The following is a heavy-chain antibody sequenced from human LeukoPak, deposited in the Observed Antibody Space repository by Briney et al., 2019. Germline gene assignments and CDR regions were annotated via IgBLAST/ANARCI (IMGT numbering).Heavy chain of an antibody. D-gene: IGHD3-22*01. V-gene: IGHV1-46*01. CDR3: ARYVAHYYYKCRIAL. J-gene: IGHJ4*02. CDR1: AYTFTTYL. Sequence: ASVKVSCKTSAYTFTTYLWHWVRQAPGQGLEGMGLIDPSGGNTGYAQKFHGRVVMTRDTSTSTDYMELSSLRSDDTAVYYCARYVAHYYYKCRIALRGRGTVVTVSS. CDR2: IDPSGGNT.